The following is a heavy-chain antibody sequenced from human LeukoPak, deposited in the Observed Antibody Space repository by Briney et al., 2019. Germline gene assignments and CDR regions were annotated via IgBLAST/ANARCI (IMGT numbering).Heavy chain of an antibody. D-gene: IGHD3-3*01. Sequence: PSETLSLTCSVFGDSITSYYWNWIRQPPGKALEWIGYISYSGSTNCNPSLKSRVTMSSDTSKNQFSLKLKSVTAADTAVYFCARGDYDFWSGSHDPFDIWGQGIRVTVSS. V-gene: IGHV4-59*01. CDR1: GDSITSYY. CDR3: ARGDYDFWSGSHDPFDI. J-gene: IGHJ3*02. CDR2: ISYSGST.